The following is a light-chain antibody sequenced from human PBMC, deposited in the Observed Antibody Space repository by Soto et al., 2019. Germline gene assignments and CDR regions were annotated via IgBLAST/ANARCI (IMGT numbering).Light chain of an antibody. CDR2: LGS. J-gene: IGKJ1*01. CDR3: MQALQTPWT. Sequence: DIVLTQSPLSLPVTPGEPASISCRSSQSLLQSNGNHYLDWYLQKPGQSPQVLIYLGSNRASGGPDRFRCSGSGTDFTPKIRRVEAEDVGVYYCMQALQTPWTFGQGTKVEIK. V-gene: IGKV2-28*01. CDR1: QSLLQSNGNHY.